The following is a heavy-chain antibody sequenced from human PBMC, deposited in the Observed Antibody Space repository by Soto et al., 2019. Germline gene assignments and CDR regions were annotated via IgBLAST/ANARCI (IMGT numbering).Heavy chain of an antibody. J-gene: IGHJ3*02. Sequence: ASVKVSCKVSGYTLTELSMHWVRQAPGKGLEWMGGFDPEDGETIYAQKFQGRVTMTEDTSTDTAYMELSSLRSEDAAVYYCATSFRTRITIFGVVIPGGAFDIWGQGTMVTVSS. CDR1: GYTLTELS. V-gene: IGHV1-24*01. CDR3: ATSFRTRITIFGVVIPGGAFDI. D-gene: IGHD3-3*01. CDR2: FDPEDGET.